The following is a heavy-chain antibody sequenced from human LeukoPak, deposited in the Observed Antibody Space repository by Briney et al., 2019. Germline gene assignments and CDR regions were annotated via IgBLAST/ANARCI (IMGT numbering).Heavy chain of an antibody. CDR2: IGCSDGRT. Sequence: GGSLRLSCAASGFTFSSYAMSWVRQAPGKGLEWVSLIGCSDGRTFYADSVKGRFTISRAKAKNTLYLEMNSIRAEDTAVYYCAKDSSSYDWGYMDVWGKGTTVTISS. CDR3: AKDSSSYDWGYMDV. D-gene: IGHD3-22*01. V-gene: IGHV3-23*01. CDR1: GFTFSSYA. J-gene: IGHJ6*03.